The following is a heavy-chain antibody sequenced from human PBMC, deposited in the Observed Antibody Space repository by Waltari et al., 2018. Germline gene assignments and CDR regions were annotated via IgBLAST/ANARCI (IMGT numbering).Heavy chain of an antibody. CDR3: ARKGGAQSFDY. Sequence: QVQLQESGPGLVKPSETLSLTCAVSGYSISSGYYWGWIRQPPGKGLEWIGSIYHSGSTYYNPSLKSRVTISVDTSKNQFSLKLSSVTAADTAVYYCARKGGAQSFDYWGQGTLVTVSS. D-gene: IGHD3-16*01. CDR2: IYHSGST. CDR1: GYSISSGYY. J-gene: IGHJ4*02. V-gene: IGHV4-38-2*01.